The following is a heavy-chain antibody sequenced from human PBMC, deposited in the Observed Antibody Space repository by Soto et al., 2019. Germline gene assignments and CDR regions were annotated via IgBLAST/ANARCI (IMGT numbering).Heavy chain of an antibody. CDR2: TKSKTDGGTT. V-gene: IGHV3-15*01. CDR1: EFNFINAR. Sequence: WGPLRLSCAAPEFNFINARMSWVRQAPGKGPEWVGRTKSKTDGGTTDYAAPVKGRFTISRDDSKNTLYLQMHCLKTEDTAAYDGTTALDYWGQGTLVTVSS. J-gene: IGHJ4*02. CDR3: TTALDY.